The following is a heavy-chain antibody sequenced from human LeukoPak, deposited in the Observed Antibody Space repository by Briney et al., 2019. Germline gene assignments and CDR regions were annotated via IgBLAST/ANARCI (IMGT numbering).Heavy chain of an antibody. CDR1: GYTFTSYG. Sequence: ASVKVSCKASGYTFTSYGISWVRQAPGQGLEWMGWISAYNGNTNYAQKLQGRVTMTTDTSTSTAYMELRSLRSDDTAVYYCASAAVHLYYYYGMDVWGQGTTVTVSS. V-gene: IGHV1-18*01. CDR3: ASAAVHLYYYYGMDV. CDR2: ISAYNGNT. D-gene: IGHD6-13*01. J-gene: IGHJ6*02.